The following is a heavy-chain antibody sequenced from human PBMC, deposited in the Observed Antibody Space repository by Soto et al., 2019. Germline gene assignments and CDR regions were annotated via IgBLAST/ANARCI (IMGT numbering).Heavy chain of an antibody. V-gene: IGHV4-59*12. CDR3: ARGSILTGYYTSWFDP. CDR2: IYYSGST. CDR1: GGSISSYY. J-gene: IGHJ5*02. D-gene: IGHD3-9*01. Sequence: SETLSLTCTVSGGSISSYYWSWIRQPPGKGLEWIGYIYYSGSTNYNPPLKSRDTISVDTSKNQFSLKLSSVTAADTVFFYWARGSILTGYYTSWFDPWGQGTLVTVSS.